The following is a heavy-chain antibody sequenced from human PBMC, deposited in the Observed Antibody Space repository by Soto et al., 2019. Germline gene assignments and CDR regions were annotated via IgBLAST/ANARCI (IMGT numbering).Heavy chain of an antibody. CDR1: GGSFSGYY. Sequence: PSETLSLTCAVYGGSFSGYYLSWIRQPPGKGLEWIGEINHSGSTNYNPSLKSRVTISVDTSKNQFSLKLSSVTAADTAVYYCARGPLIGGDIDYWGQGTLVTVSS. CDR2: INHSGST. CDR3: ARGPLIGGDIDY. J-gene: IGHJ4*02. D-gene: IGHD2-21*02. V-gene: IGHV4-34*01.